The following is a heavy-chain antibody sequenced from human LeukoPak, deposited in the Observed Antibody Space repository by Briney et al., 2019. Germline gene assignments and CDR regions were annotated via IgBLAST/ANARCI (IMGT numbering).Heavy chain of an antibody. D-gene: IGHD6-19*01. CDR1: GYSFTTYW. CDR2: IYPGDSHT. J-gene: IGHJ3*01. V-gene: IGHV5-51*01. CDR3: ARQQYSSGHDAFDL. Sequence: PGESLKISCEASGYSFTTYWIGWVRQMPGKGLEWMGIIYPGDSHTRYSPSFQGQVTISADKSISTAYLQWSSLKASDTAIYYCARQQYSSGHDAFDLWGQGTMVTVSS.